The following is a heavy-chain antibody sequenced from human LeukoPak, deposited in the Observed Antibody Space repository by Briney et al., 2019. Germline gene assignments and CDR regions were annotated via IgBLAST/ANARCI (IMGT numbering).Heavy chain of an antibody. CDR1: GFTVSSNY. CDR2: ISSSGSTI. Sequence: NTGGSLRLSCAASGFTVSSNYMSWVRQAPGKGLEWVSYISSSGSTIYYADSVKGRFTISRDNAKNSLYLQMNSLRAEDTAVYYCARMVPAKPDIVVVTATHYYFDYWGQGTLVTVSS. D-gene: IGHD2-21*02. J-gene: IGHJ4*02. CDR3: ARMVPAKPDIVVVTATHYYFDY. V-gene: IGHV3-11*01.